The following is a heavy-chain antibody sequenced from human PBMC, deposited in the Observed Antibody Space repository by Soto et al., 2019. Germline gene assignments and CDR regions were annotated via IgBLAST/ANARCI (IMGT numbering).Heavy chain of an antibody. J-gene: IGHJ4*02. V-gene: IGHV1-3*05. Sequence: QVQLVQSGAEEKKPGASVKVSCKASGYTCTSYAMNRVRQAPGQRLEWMGWINAGNGNTKYSQKFQGRVTITRGTSASTAYMELSSLRFEDTAVYYCARAVAVPADFDYWGQGTLVTVSS. D-gene: IGHD6-19*01. CDR3: ARAVAVPADFDY. CDR1: GYTCTSYA. CDR2: INAGNGNT.